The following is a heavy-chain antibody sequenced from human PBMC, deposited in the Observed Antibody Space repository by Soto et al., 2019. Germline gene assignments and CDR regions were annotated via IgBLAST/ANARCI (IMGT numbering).Heavy chain of an antibody. J-gene: IGHJ4*02. CDR1: EFTVSSNY. CDR3: VGRSALAPRY. CDR2: IYSGGGT. V-gene: IGHV3-66*01. Sequence: GASLRLSCAASEFTVSSNYMSWVRQAPGKGLEWVSVIYSGGGTFYADSVKGRFTISRDNSKNTLYLQMNSLRVEDTAVYYCVGRSALAPRYCGQGTLVTVSS.